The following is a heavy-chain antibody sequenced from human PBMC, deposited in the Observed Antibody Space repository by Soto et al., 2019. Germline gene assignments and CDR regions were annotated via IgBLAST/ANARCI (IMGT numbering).Heavy chain of an antibody. Sequence: EVQLVESGGGLVQPGRSLRLSCAASGFTFDDYAMHWVRQAPGKGLEWVSGISWNSGSIGYADSVKGRFTISRDNAKNSLYPQMNSLRAEDTALYYCAKDDYGDYVVGAFDIWGQGTMVTVSS. J-gene: IGHJ3*02. CDR1: GFTFDDYA. D-gene: IGHD4-17*01. V-gene: IGHV3-9*01. CDR3: AKDDYGDYVVGAFDI. CDR2: ISWNSGSI.